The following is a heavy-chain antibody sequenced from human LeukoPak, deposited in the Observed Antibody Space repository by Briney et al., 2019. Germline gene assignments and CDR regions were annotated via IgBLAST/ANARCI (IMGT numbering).Heavy chain of an antibody. CDR3: ARGHSSSSLGFDY. Sequence: GGSLRLSCAASGFTFSSYWMSWVRQAPGKGLEWVANIKQDGSEKYYVDSAKGRFTISRDNAKNSLYLQMNSLRAEDTAVYYCARGHSSSSLGFDYWGQGTLVTVSS. V-gene: IGHV3-7*01. D-gene: IGHD6-6*01. J-gene: IGHJ4*02. CDR2: IKQDGSEK. CDR1: GFTFSSYW.